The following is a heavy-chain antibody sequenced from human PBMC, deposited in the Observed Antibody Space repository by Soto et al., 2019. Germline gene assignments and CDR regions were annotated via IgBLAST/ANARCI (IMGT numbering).Heavy chain of an antibody. D-gene: IGHD2-2*01. J-gene: IGHJ3*02. CDR2: INTDGGSS. CDR1: GFTFSGHW. Sequence: EVQLVESGGDLVQPGGSLSLSCAASGFTFSGHWMHWVRQVPGKGLEWVSRINTDGGSSAYADSVKGRFTISRDNAKNTLYLQMNGLRAEDTAVYYCAREAGYCSRTSCYRRAFDTWGLGTTVTVSS. CDR3: AREAGYCSRTSCYRRAFDT. V-gene: IGHV3-74*03.